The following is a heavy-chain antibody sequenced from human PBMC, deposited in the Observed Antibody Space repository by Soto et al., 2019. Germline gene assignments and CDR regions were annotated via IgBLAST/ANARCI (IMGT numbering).Heavy chain of an antibody. Sequence: ASVKVSCKASGYTFTSYDINWVRQATGQGLEWMGWMNPNSGNTGCAQKFQGRVTMTRNTSISTAYMELSSLRSEDTAVYYCARGWESDFGPSYYYYMDVWGKGTTVTVSS. CDR3: ARGWESDFGPSYYYYMDV. CDR2: MNPNSGNT. V-gene: IGHV1-8*01. D-gene: IGHD3-3*01. J-gene: IGHJ6*03. CDR1: GYTFTSYD.